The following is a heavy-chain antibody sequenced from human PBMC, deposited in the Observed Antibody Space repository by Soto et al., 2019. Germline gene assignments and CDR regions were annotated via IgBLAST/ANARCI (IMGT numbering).Heavy chain of an antibody. CDR1: GGSISSSSYY. J-gene: IGHJ4*02. Sequence: SETLSLTCTVSGGSISSSSYYWGWIRQPPGKGLEWIGSIYYSGSTNYNPSLRSRVTISIDTSKNQFSLQLSSVTAADTAVYFCARYPRLDCWGQGTLVTVSS. V-gene: IGHV4-39*07. CDR3: ARYPRLDC. CDR2: IYYSGST.